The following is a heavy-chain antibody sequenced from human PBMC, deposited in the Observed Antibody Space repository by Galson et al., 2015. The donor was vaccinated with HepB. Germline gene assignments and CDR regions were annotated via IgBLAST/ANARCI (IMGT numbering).Heavy chain of an antibody. CDR1: GFSLYTSGMR. D-gene: IGHD1-14*01. J-gene: IGHJ4*02. Sequence: CTFSGFSLYTSGMRVSWIRQPPGKALEWLARIDWDDDKFYSTSLKSRLTISKDTLKNQVVLTMTNMDPVDTATYYCARAPDIWYYFDYWGQGTLVTVSS. CDR2: IDWDDDK. V-gene: IGHV2-70*04. CDR3: ARAPDIWYYFDY.